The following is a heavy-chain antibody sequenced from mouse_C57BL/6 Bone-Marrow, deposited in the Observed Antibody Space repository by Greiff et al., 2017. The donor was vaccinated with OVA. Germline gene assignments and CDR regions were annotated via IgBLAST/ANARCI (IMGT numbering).Heavy chain of an antibody. J-gene: IGHJ3*01. Sequence: QVQLQQPGAELVKPGASVKLSCKASGYTFTSYWMHWVKQRPGRGLEWIGRIDPNSGGTQYNEKFKSKATLTVDKPSSTAYMQRSILTSEDSAVYYCARYDYYGSSLTWLAYWGQGTLVTVSA. CDR2: IDPNSGGT. CDR1: GYTFTSYW. CDR3: ARYDYYGSSLTWLAY. V-gene: IGHV1-72*01. D-gene: IGHD1-1*01.